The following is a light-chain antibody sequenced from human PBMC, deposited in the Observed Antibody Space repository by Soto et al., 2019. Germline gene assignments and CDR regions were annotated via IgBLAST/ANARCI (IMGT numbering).Light chain of an antibody. CDR1: QSILDRSKNKYY. CDR3: QQYFNSPWP. CDR2: WAS. V-gene: IGKV4-1*01. Sequence: DIVMTQSPDSLAVSLGERATFNCKSSQSILDRSKNKYYLAWYQQKSGQPPKLLIYWASLRESGVPDRFTGSGSGTDFTLTISSLQAEDVAVYYCQQYFNSPWPFDQGTTVDIX. J-gene: IGKJ1*01.